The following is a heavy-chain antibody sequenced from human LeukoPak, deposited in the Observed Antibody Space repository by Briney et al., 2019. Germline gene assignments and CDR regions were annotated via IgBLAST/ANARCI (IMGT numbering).Heavy chain of an antibody. Sequence: GGSLRLSCAASGFTFSSYAMHWVRQAPGKGLEWVAVISYDGSNKYYADSVKGRFTISRDNSKNTLYLQMNSLRAEDTAVYYCARGDSGSYPTSFDYWGQETLVTVSS. CDR2: ISYDGSNK. CDR3: ARGDSGSYPTSFDY. CDR1: GFTFSSYA. V-gene: IGHV3-30-3*01. J-gene: IGHJ4*02. D-gene: IGHD1-26*01.